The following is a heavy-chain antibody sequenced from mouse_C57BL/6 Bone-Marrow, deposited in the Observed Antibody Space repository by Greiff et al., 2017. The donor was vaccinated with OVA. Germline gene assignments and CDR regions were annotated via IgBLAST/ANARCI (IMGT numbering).Heavy chain of an antibody. CDR3: ARDVGYYAMDY. CDR2: ISDGGSYT. J-gene: IGHJ4*01. CDR1: GFTFSSYA. Sequence: EVNVVESGGGLVKPGGSLKLSCAASGFTFSSYAMSWVRQTPEKRLEWVATISDGGSYTYYPDNVQGRFTISRDNAKNNLYLQMSHLQSEDTAMYYCARDVGYYAMDYWGQGTSGTVSS. V-gene: IGHV5-4*01.